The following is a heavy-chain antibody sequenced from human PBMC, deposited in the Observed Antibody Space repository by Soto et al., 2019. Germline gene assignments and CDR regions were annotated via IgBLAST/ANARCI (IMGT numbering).Heavy chain of an antibody. CDR2: ISYDGSNK. J-gene: IGHJ3*02. V-gene: IGHV3-30*18. CDR1: GFTFSSYG. Sequence: QVQLVESGGGVDQPGRSLRLSCAASGFTFSSYGMHWVRQAPGKGLEWVAVISYDGSNKYYADSVKGRFTISRDNSKNTLYLQMNSLRAEDTAVYYCAKGDCGGDCYSFDAFDIWGQGTMVTVSS. CDR3: AKGDCGGDCYSFDAFDI. D-gene: IGHD2-21*02.